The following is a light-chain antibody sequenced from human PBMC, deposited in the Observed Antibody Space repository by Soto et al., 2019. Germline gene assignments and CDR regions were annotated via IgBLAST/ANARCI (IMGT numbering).Light chain of an antibody. CDR1: SSDVGGYNY. V-gene: IGLV2-14*01. CDR3: SSYTSSSTYV. J-gene: IGLJ1*01. Sequence: QSALTQPASVSGSPGQSITISCTGTSSDVGGYNYVSWYQQHPDKAPKLMINDVSGRPSGVPNRFSGSKSGNTASLTISGLQAEDEADYYCSSYTSSSTYVFGTGTKLTVL. CDR2: DVS.